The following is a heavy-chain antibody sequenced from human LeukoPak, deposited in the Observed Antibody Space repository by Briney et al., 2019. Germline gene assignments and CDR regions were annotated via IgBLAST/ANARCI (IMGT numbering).Heavy chain of an antibody. CDR2: INHSGST. Sequence: SETLSLTCAVYGGSFSGYYWSWIRQPPGKGLEWIGEINHSGSTNYNPSLKSRVTISVDTSKNLFSLKLSSVTAADTAVYYCARSRLWLFYYYYMDVWGKGTTVTVSS. V-gene: IGHV4-34*01. CDR1: GGSFSGYY. CDR3: ARSRLWLFYYYYMDV. D-gene: IGHD5-18*01. J-gene: IGHJ6*03.